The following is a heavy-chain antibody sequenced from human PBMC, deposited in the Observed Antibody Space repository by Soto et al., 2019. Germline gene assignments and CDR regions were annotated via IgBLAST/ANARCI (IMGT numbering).Heavy chain of an antibody. CDR2: IDSGVRA. Sequence: QLVETGGGLIQPGGSLRLSCAASGFSVGTNHMSWVRQAPGKGLEWVSVIDSGVRAYYADSVTGRFTVSTDDSKNTLYLQMTGLRADETAVYYCARGVDLDFWGQGTLVTVSS. CDR1: GFSVGTNH. J-gene: IGHJ4*02. V-gene: IGHV3-53*02. CDR3: ARGVDLDF. D-gene: IGHD3-10*01.